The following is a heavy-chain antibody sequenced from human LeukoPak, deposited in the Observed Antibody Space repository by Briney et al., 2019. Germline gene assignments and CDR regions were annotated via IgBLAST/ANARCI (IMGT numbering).Heavy chain of an antibody. CDR2: ISSSSSYI. CDR1: GFTFRSYE. V-gene: IGHV3-21*01. CDR3: ARDVQVATIYPLDY. J-gene: IGHJ4*02. Sequence: GGSLRLSCAASGFTFRSYEMNWVRQAPGKGLEWVSSISSSSSYIYYADSVKGRFIISRDNARNSLFLQMNSLRAEDTAVYYCARDVQVATIYPLDYWGQGTLVTVSS. D-gene: IGHD5-12*01.